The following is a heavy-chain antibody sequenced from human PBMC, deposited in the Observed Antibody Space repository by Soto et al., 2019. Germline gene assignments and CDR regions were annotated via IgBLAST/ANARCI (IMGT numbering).Heavy chain of an antibody. V-gene: IGHV3-23*01. CDR1: GFTFSSYA. J-gene: IGHJ6*02. CDR2: ISGSGGST. Sequence: GGSLRLSCAASGFTFSSYAMSWVRQAPGKGREWVSAISGSGGSTYYADSVKGRFTISRDNSKNTLYLQMNSLRAEDTVVYYCAKXLAIAARRYYYYYGMDVWGQGTTVTVSS. D-gene: IGHD6-6*01. CDR3: AKXLAIAARRYYYYYGMDV.